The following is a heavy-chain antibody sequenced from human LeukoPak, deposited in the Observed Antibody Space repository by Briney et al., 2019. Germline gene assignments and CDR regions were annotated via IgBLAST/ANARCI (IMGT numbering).Heavy chain of an antibody. CDR1: GDSISRYY. J-gene: IGHJ4*02. CDR2: VYYSGST. CDR3: GRYRSAGTEGIGIDY. D-gene: IGHD1-7*01. V-gene: IGHV4-59*01. Sequence: PSGTLSLTCTVSGDSISRYYWSWIRQPPGKGLEWIGYVYYSGSTNYNPSLKSRVTISVDTSKNQFSLKLTSVTAADTAVYHCGRYRSAGTEGIGIDYWGQGILVTVSS.